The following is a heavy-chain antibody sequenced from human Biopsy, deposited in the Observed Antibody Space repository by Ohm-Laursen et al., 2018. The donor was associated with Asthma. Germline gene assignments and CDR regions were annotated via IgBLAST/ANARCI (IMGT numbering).Heavy chain of an antibody. CDR2: INAGNGNT. CDR3: ARTYCDVLSGQVNDAFAL. D-gene: IGHD3-3*01. CDR1: GYTFIHFA. V-gene: IGHV1-3*01. Sequence: GPSVKVSCTASGYTFIHFAIHWVRQAPGQRLEWMGWINAGNGNTKYSQKFQGRVTISRDTSTSTAYIDLRSMRSEDTAMYYCARTYCDVLSGQVNDAFALWGQGTMVTVSS. J-gene: IGHJ3*01.